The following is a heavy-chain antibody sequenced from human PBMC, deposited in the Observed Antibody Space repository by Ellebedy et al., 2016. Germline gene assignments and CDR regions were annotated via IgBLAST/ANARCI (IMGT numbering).Heavy chain of an antibody. CDR2: IIPILGIA. J-gene: IGHJ3*02. Sequence: ASVKVSCKASGGTFSSYAISWVRQAPGQGLEWMGRIIPILGIANYAQKFQGRVTITADKSTSTAFMELSSLRSEDTAVYYCASRDIVVVPAAMIERGAFDIWGQGTMVTASS. D-gene: IGHD2-2*01. CDR3: ASRDIVVVPAAMIERGAFDI. V-gene: IGHV1-69*04. CDR1: GGTFSSYA.